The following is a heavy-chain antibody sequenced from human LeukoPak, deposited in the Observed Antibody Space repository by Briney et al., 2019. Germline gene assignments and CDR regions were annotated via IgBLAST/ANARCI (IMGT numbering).Heavy chain of an antibody. Sequence: GSSVKVSCKASGGTFSSYAISWVRQAPGQGLEWMGGIIPIFGTANYAQKFQGRVTITADESTSTAYMELSSLRSEDTAVYYCAGEGIAAAAPFDYWGQGTLVTVSS. J-gene: IGHJ4*02. D-gene: IGHD6-13*01. V-gene: IGHV1-69*01. CDR1: GGTFSSYA. CDR2: IIPIFGTA. CDR3: AGEGIAAAAPFDY.